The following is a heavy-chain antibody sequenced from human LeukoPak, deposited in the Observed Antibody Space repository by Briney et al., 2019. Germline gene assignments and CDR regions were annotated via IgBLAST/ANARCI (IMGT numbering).Heavy chain of an antibody. Sequence: PSETLSLTCTVSGGSISPYYWGWIRQTPGKGLEWIGYILYSGTTTNYNPSLKSRVTISVDTSKNQFSLKLSSETAADTAVYYCARVGDWNDLVYWGQGTLVTVSS. CDR1: GGSISPYY. D-gene: IGHD1-1*01. CDR2: ILYSGTTT. V-gene: IGHV4-59*01. J-gene: IGHJ4*02. CDR3: ARVGDWNDLVY.